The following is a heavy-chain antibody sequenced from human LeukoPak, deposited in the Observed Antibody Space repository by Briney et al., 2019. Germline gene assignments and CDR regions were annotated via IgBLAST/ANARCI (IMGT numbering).Heavy chain of an antibody. D-gene: IGHD3-10*01. CDR1: GFTLFDSG. CDR2: IWYDGRNK. CDR3: AKGDGVFYGSYYFGY. Sequence: RGSLRLSCVASGFTLFDSGMPWSRQAPAKGLERAAFIWYDGRNKYYADSVMRRFTISRDNFKNSLVLQMNSLRAEDTGVYYCAKGDGVFYGSYYFGYWGQGTRVTVSS. V-gene: IGHV3-30*02. J-gene: IGHJ4*02.